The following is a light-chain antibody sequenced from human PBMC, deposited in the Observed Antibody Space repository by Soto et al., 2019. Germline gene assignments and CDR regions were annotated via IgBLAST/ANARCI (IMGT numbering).Light chain of an antibody. V-gene: IGKV3-20*01. CDR3: QQYGSSRT. CDR1: QSVSSSY. Sequence: EIVLTQSPGTLSLSPGERATLSCRASQSVSSSYLAWYQQKPGQAPRLIISGASSRATGIPERFSGSGSGTDFPITISILEPEDFAVYYCQQYGSSRTFGQGTKVEIK. CDR2: GAS. J-gene: IGKJ1*01.